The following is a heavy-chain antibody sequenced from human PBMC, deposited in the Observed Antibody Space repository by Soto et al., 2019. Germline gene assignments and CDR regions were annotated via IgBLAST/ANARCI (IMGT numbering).Heavy chain of an antibody. J-gene: IGHJ4*02. D-gene: IGHD2-15*01. CDR3: ARVPDLSGDDY. CDR1: GFTFSSYG. CDR2: ISYDGSNK. Sequence: PGGSLRLSCAASGFTFSSYGMHWVRQAPGKGLEWVAVISYDGSNKYYADSVKGRFTISRDNSTSTAYMELSSLRSEDTAVYYCARVPDLSGDDYWGQGTLVTVSS. V-gene: IGHV3-30*03.